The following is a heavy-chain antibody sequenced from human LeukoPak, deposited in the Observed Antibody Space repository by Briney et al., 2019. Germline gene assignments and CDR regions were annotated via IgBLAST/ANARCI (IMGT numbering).Heavy chain of an antibody. V-gene: IGHV3-20*04. CDR2: INWNGGST. CDR1: GFTFDDYG. CDR3: ARVAYCGGDCYTDYYYYYMDV. J-gene: IGHJ6*03. Sequence: GGSLRLSXAASGFTFDDYGMSWVRQAPGKGLEWGSGINWNGGSTGYADSVKGRFTISRDNAKNSLYLQMNSLRAEDTALYYCARVAYCGGDCYTDYYYYYMDVWGKGTTVTVSS. D-gene: IGHD2-21*02.